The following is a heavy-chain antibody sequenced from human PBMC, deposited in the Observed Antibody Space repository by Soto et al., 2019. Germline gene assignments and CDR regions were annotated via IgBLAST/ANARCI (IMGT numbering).Heavy chain of an antibody. CDR3: ARVGYCTNGVCLNYYMDV. Sequence: GGSLRLSCAASGFTFSSYAMHWVRQAPGKGLEYVSAISSNGGSTYYANSVKGRFTISRDNSKNTLYLQMGSLRAEDMAVYYCARVGYCTNGVCLNYYMDVWGKGTTVTVSS. J-gene: IGHJ6*03. D-gene: IGHD2-8*01. CDR2: ISSNGGST. CDR1: GFTFSSYA. V-gene: IGHV3-64*01.